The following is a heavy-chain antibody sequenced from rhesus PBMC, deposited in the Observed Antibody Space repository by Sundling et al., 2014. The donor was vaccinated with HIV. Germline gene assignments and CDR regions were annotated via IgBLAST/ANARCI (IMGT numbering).Heavy chain of an antibody. V-gene: IGHV3-103*01. J-gene: IGHJ4*01. CDR1: GFTFSSLG. D-gene: IGHD3-3*01. CDR3: AKGTISGLVSIDY. CDR2: INGGGDTT. Sequence: EVQLVETGGGLVQPGGSLKLSCAASGFTFSSLGMSWVRQAPGKGLEWVSVINGGGDTTYYADSVKGRFTISRDNSKNTLSLQMSSLRAEDTAVYYCAKGTISGLVSIDYWGQGVLVTVSS.